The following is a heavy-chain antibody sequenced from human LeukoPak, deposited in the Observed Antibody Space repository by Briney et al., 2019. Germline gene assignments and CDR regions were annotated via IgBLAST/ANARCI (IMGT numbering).Heavy chain of an antibody. CDR2: INWNSGVT. CDR3: ARGDGPTVTADYFQN. V-gene: IGHV3-20*04. CDR1: GFTFSSHG. Sequence: GGSLRLSCAASGFTFSSHGMNWVRQAPGKGLEWVSGINWNSGVTGYADSVKGRFNISRDNAKNSLFLEMNSLRDEDTAFYYCARGDGPTVTADYFQNWGQGTLVTVS. J-gene: IGHJ1*01. D-gene: IGHD2-21*02.